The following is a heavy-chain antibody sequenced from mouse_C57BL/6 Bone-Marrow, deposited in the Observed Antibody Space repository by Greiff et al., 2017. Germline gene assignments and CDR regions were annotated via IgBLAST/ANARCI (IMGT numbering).Heavy chain of an antibody. D-gene: IGHD1-1*01. J-gene: IGHJ1*03. V-gene: IGHV1-81*01. Sequence: VQLQQSGAELARPGASVKLSCKASGYTFTSYGISWVKQRPGQGLEWIGEIYPRSGNTYYNEKFKGKATLTADTSSSTAYMELRSLTSEDSAVYFCARTGVAWYWYCDVWGTGTTVTVSS. CDR2: IYPRSGNT. CDR1: GYTFTSYG. CDR3: ARTGVAWYWYCDV.